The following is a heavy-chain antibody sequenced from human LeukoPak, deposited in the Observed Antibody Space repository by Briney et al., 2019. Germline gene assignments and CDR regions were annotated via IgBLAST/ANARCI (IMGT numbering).Heavy chain of an antibody. Sequence: SETLSLTCTVSGGSISGHYWSWIRLPPGKGLEWIGYIYYSGSTNYNPSLKGRVTISVDTSKNQFSLKMSSVTAADTAVYFCARPLGGGSEWYFDLWCRGTLVTVSS. CDR2: IYYSGST. CDR1: GGSISGHY. J-gene: IGHJ2*01. V-gene: IGHV4-59*08. D-gene: IGHD2-15*01. CDR3: ARPLGGGSEWYFDL.